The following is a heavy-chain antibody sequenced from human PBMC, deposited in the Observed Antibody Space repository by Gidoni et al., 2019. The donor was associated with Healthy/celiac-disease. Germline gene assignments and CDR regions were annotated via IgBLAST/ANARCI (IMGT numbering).Heavy chain of an antibody. V-gene: IGHV3-48*02. CDR3: ARDVGQLGGSGWYVSDYYGMDV. J-gene: IGHJ6*02. Sequence: EVPLVESGGGLVQPGGSLRLSCAAPGFTFSSYSLNCVRQAPGKGLEWVSYISSRSSTIYYAYSVKGRFTISRDNAKNSLYLQMNSLRDEDTAVYYCARDVGQLGGSGWYVSDYYGMDVWGQGTTVTVSS. D-gene: IGHD6-19*01. CDR1: GFTFSSYS. CDR2: ISSRSSTI.